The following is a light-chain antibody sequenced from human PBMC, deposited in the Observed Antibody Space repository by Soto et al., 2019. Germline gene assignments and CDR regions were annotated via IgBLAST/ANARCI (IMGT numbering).Light chain of an antibody. J-gene: IGKJ4*01. Sequence: EIVLTQSPATLSLSPGERATLSCRASRSVGNNLAWYQKKPGQAPGLLIYAASTRATGIPARFSGSGSGTDFTLTISSLEPEDFAVYYCQQHADWPLTFGIGTKVEIK. CDR1: RSVGNN. V-gene: IGKV3-11*01. CDR3: QQHADWPLT. CDR2: AAS.